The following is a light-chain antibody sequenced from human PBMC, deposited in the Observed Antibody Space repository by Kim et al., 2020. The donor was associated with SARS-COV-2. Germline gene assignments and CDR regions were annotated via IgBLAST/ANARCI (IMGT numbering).Light chain of an antibody. CDR2: AAS. J-gene: IGKJ4*01. V-gene: IGKV3D-15*01. CDR3: QQYHHWPPVT. Sequence: SRGEGAPPSCRASQNVNSDLAWYQQTSGQSPRLLIYAASTRATGVPDRFSGSGFGTEFTLTISSLQSEDFAVYFCQQYHHWPPVTFGGGTKVDIK. CDR1: QNVNSD.